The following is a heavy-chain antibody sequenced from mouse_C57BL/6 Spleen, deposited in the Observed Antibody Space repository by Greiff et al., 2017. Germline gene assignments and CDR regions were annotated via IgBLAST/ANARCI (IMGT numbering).Heavy chain of an antibody. Sequence: VQLQQSGAELVKPGASVKISCKASGYTFPDYYINWVKQRPGQGLEWIGKIGPGSGSTYYNEKFKGKATLTADKSSSTAYMQLSSLTSEDSAVYFCARENYYYGSSYWYFDVWGTGTTVTVSS. V-gene: IGHV1-77*01. J-gene: IGHJ1*03. CDR2: IGPGSGST. CDR3: ARENYYYGSSYWYFDV. CDR1: GYTFPDYY. D-gene: IGHD1-1*01.